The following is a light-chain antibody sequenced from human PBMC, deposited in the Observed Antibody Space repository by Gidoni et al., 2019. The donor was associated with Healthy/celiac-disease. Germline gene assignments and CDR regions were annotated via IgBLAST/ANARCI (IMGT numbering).Light chain of an antibody. CDR2: EVS. J-gene: IGLJ3*02. CDR1: SSDVGSYNL. Sequence: SALTQPASVSGSPGQSITISCTGTSSDVGSYNLVSWYQQHPGKAPKLMIYEVSKRPSGVSNRFSGSKSGNTASLTISGPQAEDEADYYCCSYAGSSTFWVFGGGTKLTVL. CDR3: CSYAGSSTFWV. V-gene: IGLV2-23*02.